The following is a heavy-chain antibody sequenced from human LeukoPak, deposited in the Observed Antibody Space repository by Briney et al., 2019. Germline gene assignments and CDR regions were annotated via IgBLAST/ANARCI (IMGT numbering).Heavy chain of an antibody. Sequence: GGSLRLSCAASGFTFSNFWMPWVRQAPGKGLVWVSRINSDGSSTTYADSVRGRFTFSRDNAKTTLYLQMNSLRAEDTAMYYCAKDIAPDSSGYNWFDPWGQGTLVTVSS. CDR1: GFTFSNFW. D-gene: IGHD3-22*01. CDR3: AKDIAPDSSGYNWFDP. J-gene: IGHJ5*02. CDR2: INSDGSST. V-gene: IGHV3-74*01.